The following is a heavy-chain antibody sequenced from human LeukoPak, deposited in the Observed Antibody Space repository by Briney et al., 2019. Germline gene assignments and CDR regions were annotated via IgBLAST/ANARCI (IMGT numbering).Heavy chain of an antibody. CDR3: TRVGYIDEGIDY. CDR1: GFTFSSYA. Sequence: GGSLRLSCTASGFTFSSYAMSWVRQAPGKGLEWVANIKQDGSKKSYVDSVKGRFTISRDNAKNSLYLQMNSLRAEDTAIYYCTRVGYIDEGIDYWGQGTLVTVSS. V-gene: IGHV3-7*04. D-gene: IGHD5-24*01. J-gene: IGHJ4*02. CDR2: IKQDGSKK.